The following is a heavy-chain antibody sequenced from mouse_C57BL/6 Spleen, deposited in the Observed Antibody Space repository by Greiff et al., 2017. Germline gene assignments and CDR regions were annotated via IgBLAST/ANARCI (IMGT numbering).Heavy chain of an antibody. V-gene: IGHV5-12*01. CDR3: ARRGCYSGGSNEGYFDF. D-gene: IGHD1-1*02. CDR2: ISNGGGST. Sequence: EVQLVESGGGLVQPGGSLKLSCAASGFTFSDYYMYWVRQTPEKRLEWVAYISNGGGSTYYPDTVKGRITISRDTAKNALYLQMSRLKSEDTAMYYCARRGCYSGGSNEGYFDFWGTGTTVTVSS. J-gene: IGHJ1*03. CDR1: GFTFSDYY.